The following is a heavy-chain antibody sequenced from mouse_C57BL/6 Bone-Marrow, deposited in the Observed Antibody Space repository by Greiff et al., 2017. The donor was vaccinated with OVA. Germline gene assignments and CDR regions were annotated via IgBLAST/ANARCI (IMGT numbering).Heavy chain of an antibody. Sequence: VQLQQSGAELARPGASVKMSCKASGYTFTSYTMHWVKQRPGQGLEWIGYINPSSGYTKYNQKFKDKATLTADKSSSTAYMQLSSLTSEDSAVYYCARNYYDYDGGYAMDYWGQGTSVTVSS. D-gene: IGHD2-4*01. V-gene: IGHV1-4*01. CDR1: GYTFTSYT. CDR2: INPSSGYT. J-gene: IGHJ4*01. CDR3: ARNYYDYDGGYAMDY.